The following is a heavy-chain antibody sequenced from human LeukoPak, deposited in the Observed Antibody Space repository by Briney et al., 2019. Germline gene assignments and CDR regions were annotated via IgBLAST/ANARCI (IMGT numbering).Heavy chain of an antibody. CDR1: GGSFSAYY. CDR2: INHRGST. J-gene: IGHJ4*02. D-gene: IGHD3-3*01. CDR3: ARGRITTFGVVIPLDY. Sequence: SETLSLTCGVYGGSFSAYYWSWIRQAPEKGLEWIGEINHRGSTNYNPSLKSRVTISLDTSENQSSLKLSSVTAADTAVYYCARGRITTFGVVIPLDYWGQGALVTVSS. V-gene: IGHV4-34*01.